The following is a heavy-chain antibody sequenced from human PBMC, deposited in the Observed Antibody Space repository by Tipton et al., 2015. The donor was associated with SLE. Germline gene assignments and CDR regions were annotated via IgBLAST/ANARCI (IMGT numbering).Heavy chain of an antibody. CDR3: ALGIISYCSGGSCYSD. CDR1: GYTFTSYY. V-gene: IGHV1-46*01. D-gene: IGHD2-15*01. Sequence: QLVQSGAEVKKPGASVKVSCKASGYTFTSYYMHWVRQAPGQGLEWMGIINPSGGSTSYAQKFQGRVTMTRDTSTSTVYMELSSLRSEDTAVYYCALGIISYCSGGSCYSDWGQGTLVTVSS. CDR2: INPSGGST. J-gene: IGHJ4*02.